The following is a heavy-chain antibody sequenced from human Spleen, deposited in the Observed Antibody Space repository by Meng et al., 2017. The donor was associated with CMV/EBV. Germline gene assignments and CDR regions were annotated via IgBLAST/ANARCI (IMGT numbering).Heavy chain of an antibody. V-gene: IGHV4-30-4*08. CDR1: GGSINSGDYY. CDR3: ARDRARSITIFGVVIGEFDP. D-gene: IGHD3-3*01. Sequence: SETLSLTCTVSGGSINSGDYYWSWIRQPPGKGLEWIGYIYYSGSTYYNPSLKSRVTISVDTSKNQFSVKLRSVTAADTAVYYCARDRARSITIFGVVIGEFDPWGQGTLVTVSS. CDR2: IYYSGST. J-gene: IGHJ5*02.